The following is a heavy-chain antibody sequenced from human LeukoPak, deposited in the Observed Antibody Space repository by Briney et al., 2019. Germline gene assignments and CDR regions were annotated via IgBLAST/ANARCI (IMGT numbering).Heavy chain of an antibody. D-gene: IGHD1-26*01. CDR2: IIPIFGTA. CDR1: GGTVSSYA. J-gene: IGHJ3*02. Sequence: GASVKVSCKASGGTVSSYAISWVRQAPGQGLEWMGGIIPIFGTANYAQKFQGRVTITADESTSTAYMELSSLRSEDTAVYYCARESPSGSRAFDIWGQGTMVTVSS. V-gene: IGHV1-69*13. CDR3: ARESPSGSRAFDI.